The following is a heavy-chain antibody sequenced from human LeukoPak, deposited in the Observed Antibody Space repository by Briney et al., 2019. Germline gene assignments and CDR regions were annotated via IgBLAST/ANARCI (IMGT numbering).Heavy chain of an antibody. CDR3: AKHFPRYSSIPEGNYFDY. J-gene: IGHJ4*02. V-gene: IGHV4-39*01. D-gene: IGHD6-13*01. Sequence: PSETLSLTCTVSGGSISSSGYYWGWIRQPPGKGLEWIGTIFHSGSTYYNPSLKSRVTILVDKSKNQFSLKLSSVTAADTALYYCAKHFPRYSSIPEGNYFDYWGQGTLVTVSS. CDR1: GGSISSSGYY. CDR2: IFHSGST.